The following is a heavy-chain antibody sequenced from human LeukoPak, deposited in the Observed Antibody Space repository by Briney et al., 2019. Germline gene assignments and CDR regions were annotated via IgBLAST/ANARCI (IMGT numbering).Heavy chain of an antibody. V-gene: IGHV4-39*01. J-gene: IGHJ4*02. CDR2: IHYSGST. CDR3: AEYCSGTSCYRRGFDY. Sequence: SETLSLTCTVSGGSISSSSYFWAWIRQPPGKGLEWIGSIHYSGSTYYSPSLKSRVTISVDTSKNQFSLKLSSVTAADTAVYYCAEYCSGTSCYRRGFDYWGQGTLVTVSS. D-gene: IGHD2-2*01. CDR1: GGSISSSSYF.